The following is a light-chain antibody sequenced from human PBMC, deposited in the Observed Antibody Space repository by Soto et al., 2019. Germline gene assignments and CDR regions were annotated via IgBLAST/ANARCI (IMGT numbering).Light chain of an antibody. J-gene: IGKJ1*01. CDR3: QQYNNWPRT. CDR1: QSVSSY. Sequence: EIVLTQSPATLSLSPGERATLSCRAGQSVSSYLAWYQQKPGQAPRLLIYDASNRATGIPARFSGSGSGTDFTLTISSLEPEDFAVYYCQQYNNWPRTFGQGTKVDIK. CDR2: DAS. V-gene: IGKV3-11*01.